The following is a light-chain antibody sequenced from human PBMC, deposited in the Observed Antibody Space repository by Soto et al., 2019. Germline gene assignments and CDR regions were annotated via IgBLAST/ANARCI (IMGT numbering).Light chain of an antibody. CDR1: SSDICTYKY. V-gene: IGLV2-14*01. CDR2: EVS. Sequence: QSALTQPASVSGSPGQSITISCTRTSSDICTYKYVSWFQHHPGKAPKLIIFEVSNRPSGISDRFSGFKSANTAYLTISGVQPEDEADYHCSSYTTIKTVVFGGGTKVTVL. J-gene: IGLJ2*01. CDR3: SSYTTIKTVV.